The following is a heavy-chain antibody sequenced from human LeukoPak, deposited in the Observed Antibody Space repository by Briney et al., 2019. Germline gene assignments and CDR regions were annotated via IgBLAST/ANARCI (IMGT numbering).Heavy chain of an antibody. V-gene: IGHV1-8*01. D-gene: IGHD2-21*01. Sequence: ASVKVSCKASGYTFTSYDINWVRQATGQGLEWMGWMNPNSGNTGYAQKFQGRVTMTRNTSISTAYMELSSLRSEDTAVYYCARXXFEVGGAYYYYYGMDVWGQGTTVTVSS. CDR1: GYTFTSYD. CDR2: MNPNSGNT. CDR3: ARXXFEVGGAYYYYYGMDV. J-gene: IGHJ6*02.